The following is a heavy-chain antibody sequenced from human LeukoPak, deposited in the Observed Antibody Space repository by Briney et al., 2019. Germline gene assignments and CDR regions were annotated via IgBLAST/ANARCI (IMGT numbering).Heavy chain of an antibody. Sequence: QTLSLTCAISGDTVSSNIAAWNWIRQSPSRGLEWLGRTYYRSKWNNDYAVSVKSRISINPDTSKNQFSLQLNSVTAADTAVYYCARGGFTMVRGVIRWFDPWGQGTLVTVSS. J-gene: IGHJ5*02. D-gene: IGHD3-10*01. CDR2: TYYRSKWNN. CDR1: GDTVSSNIAA. CDR3: ARGGFTMVRGVIRWFDP. V-gene: IGHV6-1*01.